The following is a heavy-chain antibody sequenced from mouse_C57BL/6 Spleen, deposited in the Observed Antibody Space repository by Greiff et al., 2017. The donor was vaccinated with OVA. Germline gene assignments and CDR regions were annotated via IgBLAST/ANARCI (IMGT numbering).Heavy chain of an antibody. Sequence: EVQLQQSGTVLARPGASVKMSCKTSGYTFTSYWMHWVNQRPGQGLEWIGAIYPGNSDSRYNQKFKGKAKLTAVTSASTAYMELSSLTNEDSAVYYCTSYYGYDGWYFDVWGTGTTVSVSS. CDR3: TSYYGYDGWYFDV. D-gene: IGHD2-2*01. J-gene: IGHJ1*03. CDR2: IYPGNSDS. V-gene: IGHV1-5*01. CDR1: GYTFTSYW.